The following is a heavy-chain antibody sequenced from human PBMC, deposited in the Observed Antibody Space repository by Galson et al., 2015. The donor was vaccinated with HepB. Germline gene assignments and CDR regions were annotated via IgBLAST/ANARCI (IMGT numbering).Heavy chain of an antibody. CDR1: GFTFSGYW. CDR2: IKEDESEK. D-gene: IGHD6-13*01. V-gene: IGHV3-7*05. Sequence: SLRLSCAAAGFTFSGYWMTWVRQAPGKGLEWVANIKEDESEKYYVDSVKGRFTISRDNAKNSLYLQLNSLRAEDTAVYFCTRFAGGGYSTSWYRSGFVYWGQGTLVIGSS. J-gene: IGHJ4*02. CDR3: TRFAGGGYSTSWYRSGFVY.